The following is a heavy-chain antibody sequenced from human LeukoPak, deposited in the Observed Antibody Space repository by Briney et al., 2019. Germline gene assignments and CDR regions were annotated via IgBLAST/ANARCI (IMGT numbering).Heavy chain of an antibody. V-gene: IGHV3-33*03. CDR3: ATAHGGLTYY. D-gene: IGHD1-14*01. J-gene: IGHJ4*02. CDR2: IWYDGSNK. Sequence: GGSLRLSCAASGFSFSSFGMHWVRQAPGKGLEWVAVIWYDGSNKYYADSVKGRFTISRDNSKNTLYLQMNSLRAEDTAIYYCATAHGGLTYYWGQGTLVTVSS. CDR1: GFSFSSFG.